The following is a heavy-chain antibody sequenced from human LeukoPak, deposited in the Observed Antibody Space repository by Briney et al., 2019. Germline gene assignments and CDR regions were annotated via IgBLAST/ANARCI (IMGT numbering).Heavy chain of an antibody. J-gene: IGHJ4*02. CDR1: GFTFSSYA. V-gene: IGHV3-23*01. D-gene: IGHD2-21*02. CDR2: ISGSGGST. Sequence: GGSLRLSCAASGFTFSSYAMSWVRQPPGKGLEWVSAISGSGGSTYYADSVKGRFPISRDNSKSTLYLQMNSLRAEDTAVYYCAKEVTAIGDYWGQGTLVTVSS. CDR3: AKEVTAIGDY.